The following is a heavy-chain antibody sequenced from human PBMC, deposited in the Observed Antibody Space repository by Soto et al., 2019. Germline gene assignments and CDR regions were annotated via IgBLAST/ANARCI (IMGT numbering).Heavy chain of an antibody. CDR3: ARDDRVAKAEPPYYYYRIDV. V-gene: IGHV4-34*01. Sequence: SETLSLTCAVYGGSFSGYYWSWIRQPPGKGLEWIGEINHSGSTNYNPSLKSRVSISVDTSKNQFSLNLNSVTAADTAVYYCARDDRVAKAEPPYYYYRIDVWGQATTVTVSS. D-gene: IGHD5-12*01. CDR2: INHSGST. CDR1: GGSFSGYY. J-gene: IGHJ6*02.